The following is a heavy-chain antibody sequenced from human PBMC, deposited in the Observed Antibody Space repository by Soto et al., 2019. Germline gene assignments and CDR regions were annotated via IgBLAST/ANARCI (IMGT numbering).Heavy chain of an antibody. Sequence: SETLSLTCAVPGGSISSSNWWSWVRQPPGKGLEWIGEIYHSGSTNYNPSLKSRVTISVDKSKNQFSLKLSSVTAADTAVYYCATRFMVRGVIITSGWFDPWGQGTLVTVSS. CDR1: GGSISSSNW. V-gene: IGHV4-4*02. D-gene: IGHD3-10*01. CDR2: IYHSGST. CDR3: ATRFMVRGVIITSGWFDP. J-gene: IGHJ5*02.